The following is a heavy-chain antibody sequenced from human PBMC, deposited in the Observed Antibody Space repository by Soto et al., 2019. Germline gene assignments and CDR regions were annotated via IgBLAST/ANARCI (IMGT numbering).Heavy chain of an antibody. Sequence: PGGSLRLSCAASGFTFSSYAMSWVRQAPGKGLEWVSAISGSGGSTYYADSVKGRFTISRDNSKNTLYLQMNSLRAEDTAVYYCAKGRRRFLEWPYGMDVWGQGTTVTVSS. CDR1: GFTFSSYA. D-gene: IGHD3-3*01. CDR2: ISGSGGST. CDR3: AKGRRRFLEWPYGMDV. V-gene: IGHV3-23*01. J-gene: IGHJ6*02.